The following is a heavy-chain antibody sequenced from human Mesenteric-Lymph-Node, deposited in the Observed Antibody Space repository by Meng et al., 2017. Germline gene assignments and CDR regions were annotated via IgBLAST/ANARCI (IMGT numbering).Heavy chain of an antibody. CDR1: GGSISSYY. D-gene: IGHD6-19*01. J-gene: IGHJ6*02. V-gene: IGHV4-59*12. CDR2: IYYSGST. Sequence: SETLSLTCTVSGGSISSYYWSWIRQPPGKGLEWIGYIYYSGSTYYNPSLKSRVTISVDTSKNQFSLKLSSVTAADTAVYYCARDDYSSGWYVHQYYYYYYGMDVWGQGTTVTGSS. CDR3: ARDDYSSGWYVHQYYYYYYGMDV.